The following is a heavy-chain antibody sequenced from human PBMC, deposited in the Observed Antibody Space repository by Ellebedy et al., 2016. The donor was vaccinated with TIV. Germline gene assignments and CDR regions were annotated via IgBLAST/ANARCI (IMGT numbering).Heavy chain of an antibody. CDR2: ISSDGSDK. V-gene: IGHV3-30*03. Sequence: GESLKISXVASGFTFSSFWMHWVRQAPGKGLEWVAAISSDGSDKFHADSVKGRFTISRDNSNNTLYLQMNSLRPEDTAVYYCARDQCSAGGCPKWFDPWGQGTLVTVSS. D-gene: IGHD2-15*01. CDR1: GFTFSSFW. J-gene: IGHJ5*02. CDR3: ARDQCSAGGCPKWFDP.